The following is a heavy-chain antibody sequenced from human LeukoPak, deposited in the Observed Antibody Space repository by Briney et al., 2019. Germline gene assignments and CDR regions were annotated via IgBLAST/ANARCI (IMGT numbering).Heavy chain of an antibody. Sequence: SETLSLTCTVSGGSISSYYWSWIRQPPGKGLEWIGEINHSGSTNYNPSLKSRVTISVDTSKNQFSLKLSSVTAEDTAVYYCARDRSGSYYFDYWGQGTLVTVSS. CDR2: INHSGST. D-gene: IGHD1-26*01. J-gene: IGHJ4*02. V-gene: IGHV4-34*01. CDR3: ARDRSGSYYFDY. CDR1: GGSISSYY.